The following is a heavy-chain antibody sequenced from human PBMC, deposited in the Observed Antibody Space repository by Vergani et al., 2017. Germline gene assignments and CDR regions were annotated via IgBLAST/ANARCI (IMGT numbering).Heavy chain of an antibody. CDR1: GGSISSYY. CDR2: IYYSGST. V-gene: IGHV4-59*01. J-gene: IGHJ6*03. CDR3: ARVGGDYTLYYYYYYMDV. D-gene: IGHD4-17*01. Sequence: QVQLQESGPGLVKPSETLSLTCAVYGGSISSYYWSWIRQPPGKGLEWIGYIYYSGSTNYNPSLKSRVTISVDTSKNQFSLKLSSVTAADTAVYYCARVGGDYTLYYYYYYMDVWGKGTTVTVSS.